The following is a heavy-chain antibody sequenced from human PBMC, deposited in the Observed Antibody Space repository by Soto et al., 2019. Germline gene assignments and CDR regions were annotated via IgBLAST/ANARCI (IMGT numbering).Heavy chain of an antibody. D-gene: IGHD6-19*01. J-gene: IGHJ4*02. CDR2: IWYDASNK. CDR1: GFSFSTYV. Sequence: QVQLVESGGGVVQPGRSLRLSCAASGFSFSTYVIHWVRQAPGKGLEWVAVIWYDASNKYYADSVKGRFTISRDNSRNMVYLQMDSLRAEDTAVYYCARGRYREVAVAGYGEYYFDYWGQGTLVTVSS. CDR3: ARGRYREVAVAGYGEYYFDY. V-gene: IGHV3-33*01.